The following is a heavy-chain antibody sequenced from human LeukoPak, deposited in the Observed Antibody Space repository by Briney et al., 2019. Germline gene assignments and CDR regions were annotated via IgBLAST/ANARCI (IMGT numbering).Heavy chain of an antibody. CDR1: GFTFSSYA. Sequence: GGSLRLFCAASGFTFSSYAMSWVRQAPGKGLEWVSAISGSGGSTYYADSVKGRFTISRDNSKNTLYLQMNSLRAEDTAVYYCAKAGRYNWNYYFDYWGQGTLVTVSS. D-gene: IGHD1-7*01. CDR2: ISGSGGST. CDR3: AKAGRYNWNYYFDY. V-gene: IGHV3-23*01. J-gene: IGHJ4*02.